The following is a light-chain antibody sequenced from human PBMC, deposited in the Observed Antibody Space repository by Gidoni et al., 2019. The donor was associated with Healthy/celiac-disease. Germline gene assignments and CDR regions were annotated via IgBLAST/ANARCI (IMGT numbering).Light chain of an antibody. CDR3: QQYGSSPRYT. CDR2: GAS. V-gene: IGKV3-20*01. Sequence: EIVLTQSPGTLSLSPGERATLSCRASQSVSSSYLACYQQKPGQAPRLLIYGASSRATGIPDRFSGSGSGTDFTLTISRLAPDDFSVYYCQQYGSSPRYTFGQGTKLEIK. J-gene: IGKJ2*01. CDR1: QSVSSSY.